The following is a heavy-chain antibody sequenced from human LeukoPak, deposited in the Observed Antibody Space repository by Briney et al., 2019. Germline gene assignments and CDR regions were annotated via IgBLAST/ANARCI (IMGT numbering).Heavy chain of an antibody. CDR2: ISSTSTYI. J-gene: IGHJ4*02. CDR3: ARVRDYGDFPYFDY. CDR1: GFTFSSFT. V-gene: IGHV3-21*04. Sequence: GGSLRLSCAASGFTFSSFTMNWVRQAPGKGLEWVSSISSTSTYIHYADSVKGRFTISRDNAKNSLYLQMNSLRAEDTAVYYCARVRDYGDFPYFDYWGQGTLVTVSS. D-gene: IGHD4-17*01.